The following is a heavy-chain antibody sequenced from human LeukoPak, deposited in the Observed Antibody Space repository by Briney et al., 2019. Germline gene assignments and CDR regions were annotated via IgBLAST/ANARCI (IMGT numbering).Heavy chain of an antibody. V-gene: IGHV4-31*03. D-gene: IGHD3-22*01. CDR2: IYYSGST. CDR3: ASTYYYDSSGYYYFDY. CDR1: GGSISSSSYY. J-gene: IGHJ4*02. Sequence: PSETLSLTCTVSGGSISSSSYYWGWIRQPPGKGLEWIGYIYYSGSTYYNPSLKSRVTISVDTSKNQFSLKLSSVTAADTAVYYCASTYYYDSSGYYYFDYWGQGTLVTVSS.